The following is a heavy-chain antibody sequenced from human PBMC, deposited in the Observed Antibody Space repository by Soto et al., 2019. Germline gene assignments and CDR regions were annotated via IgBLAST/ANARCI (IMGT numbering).Heavy chain of an antibody. V-gene: IGHV3-21*01. D-gene: IGHD2-2*02. Sequence: EVQLVESGGGLVQPGGSPRLSCAASGFTFSSYSMNWVRQAPGKGLEWVSSISSSSSYIYYADSVKGRFTISRDNAKNSLYLQMNSLRAEDTAVYYCARANCSSTSCYSYYYMDVWGKGTTVTVSS. J-gene: IGHJ6*03. CDR2: ISSSSSYI. CDR3: ARANCSSTSCYSYYYMDV. CDR1: GFTFSSYS.